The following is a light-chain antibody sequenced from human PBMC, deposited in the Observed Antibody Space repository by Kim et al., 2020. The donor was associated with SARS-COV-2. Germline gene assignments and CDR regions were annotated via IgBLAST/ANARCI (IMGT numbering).Light chain of an antibody. CDR1: GFY. CDR2: DTN. V-gene: IGLV7-43*01. CDR3: LLYSGGARVV. Sequence: GFYPSWFQQRPGQAPRALIYDTNKKHSWTPARFSGSLLGGKAALTLSGVQPEDEADYYCLLYSGGARVVFGGGTKLTVL. J-gene: IGLJ2*01.